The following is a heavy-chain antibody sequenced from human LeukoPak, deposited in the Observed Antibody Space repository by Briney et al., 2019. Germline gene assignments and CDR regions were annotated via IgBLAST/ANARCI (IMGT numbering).Heavy chain of an antibody. D-gene: IGHD1-26*01. V-gene: IGHV4-59*01. CDR2: LYENGRT. CDR1: GGSIGNFF. CDR3: ARDWELGH. J-gene: IGHJ4*02. Sequence: SETLSLTCTVSGGSIGNFFWSWIRQSPGEGLDWIGFLYENGRTSYNPSLKSRVTISVDMSKNQFSLRLTSMTAADTAVYYCARDWELGHWGRGILVTVIS.